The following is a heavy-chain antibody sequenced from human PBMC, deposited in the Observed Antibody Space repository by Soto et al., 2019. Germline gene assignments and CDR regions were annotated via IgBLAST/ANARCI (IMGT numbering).Heavy chain of an antibody. CDR1: GFTFSSYA. V-gene: IGHV3-23*01. D-gene: IGHD6-19*01. J-gene: IGHJ3*02. CDR2: ISGSGGST. CDR3: AKDPGAWLARAFDI. Sequence: EVQLLESGGGLVQPGGSLRLSCAASGFTFSSYAMTWVRQAPGKGLEWVSAISGSGGSTYYADSVKGQFTISRDNSKNTLYLQMNSLRAEDTAVYDCAKDPGAWLARAFDIWGQGTMVTVSS.